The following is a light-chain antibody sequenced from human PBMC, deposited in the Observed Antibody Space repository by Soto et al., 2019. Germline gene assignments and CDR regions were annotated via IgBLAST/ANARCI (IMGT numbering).Light chain of an antibody. J-gene: IGKJ5*01. Sequence: DIQLTQSPSFLSASVGDRVTITCRASQDINTYLAWYQQKPGKAPKLLIFAASTLQNGVPSRCSGSGSGTEFTFTITSRQQEDFSTYYCQQHKNCPITFGHGTRLDI. CDR1: QDINTY. V-gene: IGKV1-9*01. CDR3: QQHKNCPIT. CDR2: AAS.